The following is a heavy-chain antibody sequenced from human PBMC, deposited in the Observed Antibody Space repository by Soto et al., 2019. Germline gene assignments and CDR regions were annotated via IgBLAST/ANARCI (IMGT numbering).Heavy chain of an antibody. D-gene: IGHD3-22*01. CDR1: GFTFSSYW. CDR3: VRGASGYYYVDS. V-gene: IGHV3-74*01. CDR2: INSGGSTT. Sequence: EVQLVESGGGLVQPGGSLRLSCAASGFTFSSYWIHWVRQAPGKGLVWVSRINSGGSTTDYADSVKGRFTISRDNAKNTLYLQMNGLRGEDTAVYHCVRGASGYYYVDSWGQGTLVTVSS. J-gene: IGHJ4*02.